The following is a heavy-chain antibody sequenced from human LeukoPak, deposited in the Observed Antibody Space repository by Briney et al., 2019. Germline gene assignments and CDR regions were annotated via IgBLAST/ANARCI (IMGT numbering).Heavy chain of an antibody. V-gene: IGHV4-30-2*01. J-gene: IGHJ3*02. Sequence: MPSETLSLTCAVSGGSISSGGYSWSWIRQPPGKGLEWIGYIYHSGSTYYNPSLKSRVTISVDRSKNQFSLKLSSVTAADTAVYYCARAQGLRYAFDIWGQGTMATVSS. CDR1: GGSISSGGYS. CDR3: ARAQGLRYAFDI. D-gene: IGHD4-17*01. CDR2: IYHSGST.